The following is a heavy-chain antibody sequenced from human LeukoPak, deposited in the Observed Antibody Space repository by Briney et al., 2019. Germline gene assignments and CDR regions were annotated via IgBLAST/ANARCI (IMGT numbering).Heavy chain of an antibody. CDR2: ISGSGGST. CDR1: GFTFSSYA. D-gene: IGHD3-22*01. CDR3: AKDYSAYYYDSSGPHGGYLDY. V-gene: IGHV3-23*01. J-gene: IGHJ4*02. Sequence: PGGSLRLSCAASGFTFSSYAMSWVRQAPGKGLEWVSAISGSGGSTYYADSVKGRFTISRDNSKNTLYLQMNSLRAEDTAVYYCAKDYSAYYYDSSGPHGGYLDYWGQGTLVTVSS.